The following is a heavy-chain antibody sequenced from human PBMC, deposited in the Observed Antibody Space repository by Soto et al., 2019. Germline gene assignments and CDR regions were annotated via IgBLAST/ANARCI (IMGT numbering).Heavy chain of an antibody. D-gene: IGHD3-10*01. CDR1: GGSFSGYY. J-gene: IGHJ5*02. CDR2: INHSGST. V-gene: IGHV4-34*01. Sequence: QVQLQQWGAGLLKPSETLSLTCAVYGGSFSGYYWSWIRQPPGKGLEWIGEINHSGSTNYNPSLKSRVTISRATSKNQFPLKLSSVTAADTAVYYCARPYIMVRGREKWFDPWGQGTLVTVSS. CDR3: ARPYIMVRGREKWFDP.